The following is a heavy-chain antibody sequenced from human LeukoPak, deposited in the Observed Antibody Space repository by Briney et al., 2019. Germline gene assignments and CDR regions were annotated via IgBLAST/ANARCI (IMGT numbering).Heavy chain of an antibody. CDR2: MNPNSGNT. CDR1: GYTFTSYD. CDR3: ARGSSRGILYYMDV. V-gene: IGHV1-8*03. J-gene: IGHJ6*03. Sequence: ASVKVSCKASGYTFTSYDINWVRQATGQGLEWMGWMNPNSGNTGYAQKFQGRVTITRNTSISTAYMELSSLRSEDTAVYYCARGSSRGILYYMDVWGKGTTVTVSS.